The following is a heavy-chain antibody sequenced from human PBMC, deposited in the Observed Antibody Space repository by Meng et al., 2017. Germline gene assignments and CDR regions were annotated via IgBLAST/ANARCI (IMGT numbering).Heavy chain of an antibody. J-gene: IGHJ4*02. Sequence: GGSLRLSCAASGFTFDDYAMHWVRQAPGKGLEWVSLISWDGGSTYYADSVKGRFTISRDNAKNSLYLQMNSLRAEDTAVYYCARDRSSYSSGNPFFDYWGQGTLVTVSS. V-gene: IGHV3-43D*03. CDR2: ISWDGGST. D-gene: IGHD6-19*01. CDR3: ARDRSSYSSGNPFFDY. CDR1: GFTFDDYA.